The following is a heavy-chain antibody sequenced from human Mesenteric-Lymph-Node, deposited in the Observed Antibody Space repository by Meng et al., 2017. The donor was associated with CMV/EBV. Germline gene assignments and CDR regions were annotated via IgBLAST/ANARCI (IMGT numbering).Heavy chain of an antibody. CDR3: ARGRTSHFDY. J-gene: IGHJ4*02. CDR2: IYYSGTT. Sequence: SETLSLTCTSSGDAITNYYWSWIRQPPGKGLEWIGYIYYSGTTNYSPSLKRRVTMSVDTSKSQFSLRLNSLTTADTAVYYCARGRTSHFDYWGEGTLVTVSS. D-gene: IGHD2-2*01. CDR1: GDAITNYY. V-gene: IGHV4-59*01.